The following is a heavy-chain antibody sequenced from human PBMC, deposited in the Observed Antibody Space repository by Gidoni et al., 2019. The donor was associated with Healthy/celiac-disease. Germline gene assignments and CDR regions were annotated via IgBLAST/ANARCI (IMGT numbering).Heavy chain of an antibody. CDR1: GFTFSSDS. CDR2: ISSSSSTI. D-gene: IGHD3-22*01. V-gene: IGHV3-48*02. CDR3: ARDYYDSSGYFYTIVDY. J-gene: IGHJ4*02. Sequence: EVQLVESGGGLVQPGGSLRLSCAASGFTFSSDSMNWVRQAPGKGLEWVSYISSSSSTIYYAASVKGRFTISRDNAKNSLYLQMNSLRDEDTAVYYCARDYYDSSGYFYTIVDYWGQGTLVTVSS.